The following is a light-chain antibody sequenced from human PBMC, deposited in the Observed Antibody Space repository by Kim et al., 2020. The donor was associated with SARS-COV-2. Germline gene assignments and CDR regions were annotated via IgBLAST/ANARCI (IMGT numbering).Light chain of an antibody. Sequence: RASINCQSSQTVLYSSNNKNYLAWYQQKPGQPPKLLIYWAYTRESGVPDRFSGSGSGTDFTLTISSLQAEDVAVYYCQQYYSSPVTFGQGTKLEI. CDR1: QTVLYSSNNKNY. J-gene: IGKJ2*01. CDR2: WAY. V-gene: IGKV4-1*01. CDR3: QQYYSSPVT.